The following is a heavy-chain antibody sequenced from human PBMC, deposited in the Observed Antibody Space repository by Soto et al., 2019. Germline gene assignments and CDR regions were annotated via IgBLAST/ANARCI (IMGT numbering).Heavy chain of an antibody. CDR3: AREPPFTHFDY. CDR2: ISAYDGNT. J-gene: IGHJ4*02. V-gene: IGHV1-18*01. CDR1: GYTFTSYG. D-gene: IGHD2-15*01. Sequence: GASVKVSCKASGYTFTSYGISWVRQAPGQGLEWMGWISAYDGNTNYAQKFQGRVTVTTDTSTSTAYMELRSLRSDDTAVYYCAREPPFTHFDYWGQGPLVTAPQ.